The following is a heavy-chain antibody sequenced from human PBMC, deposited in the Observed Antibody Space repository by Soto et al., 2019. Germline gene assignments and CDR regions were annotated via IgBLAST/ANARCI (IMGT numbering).Heavy chain of an antibody. CDR1: GYRFSSYW. D-gene: IGHD3-16*01. V-gene: IGHV5-51*01. Sequence: PGESLKISCQTSGYRFSSYWIVWVRQMPGKGLEWMGIIYPNDSRVKYNPSVQGQVTISRDNSNNTLFLQMNSLRAEDTAVYYCAKDLGFTPVGMDVWGQGTTVTVSS. J-gene: IGHJ6*02. CDR3: AKDLGFTPVGMDV. CDR2: IYPNDSRV.